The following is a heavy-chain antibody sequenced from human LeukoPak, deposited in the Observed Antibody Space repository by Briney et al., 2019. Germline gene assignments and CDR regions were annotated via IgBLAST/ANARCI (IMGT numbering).Heavy chain of an antibody. V-gene: IGHV3-23*01. D-gene: IGHD2-8*01. CDR3: AKGKINHNGAFDI. CDR2: ISGSGGST. Sequence: GGSLRLSCAASGFTFSSYAMSWVRQAPGKGLEWVSAISGSGGSTYYADSVKGRFTISRDNSKKTLYLQMNSLRAEDAAVYYCAKGKINHNGAFDIWGQGTVVTVSS. J-gene: IGHJ3*02. CDR1: GFTFSSYA.